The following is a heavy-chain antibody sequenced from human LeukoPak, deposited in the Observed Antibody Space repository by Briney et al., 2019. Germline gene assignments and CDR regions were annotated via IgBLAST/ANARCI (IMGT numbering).Heavy chain of an antibody. V-gene: IGHV1-2*02. CDR2: INPNSGGT. CDR1: GYTFTGYY. D-gene: IGHD2-2*01. J-gene: IGHJ5*02. CDR3: ARGRDIVVVPAAQSGSGWFDP. Sequence: ASAKVSCKASGYTFTGYYMHWVRQAPGQGLEWMGWINPNSGGTNYAQKFQGRVTITRDTSISTAYMELSRLRSDDTAVYYCARGRDIVVVPAAQSGSGWFDPWGQGTLVTVSS.